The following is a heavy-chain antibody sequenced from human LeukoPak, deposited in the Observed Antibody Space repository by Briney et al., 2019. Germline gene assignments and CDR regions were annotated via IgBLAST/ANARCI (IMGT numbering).Heavy chain of an antibody. D-gene: IGHD2-15*01. CDR1: VVSMNGYY. V-gene: IGHV4-4*07. CDR3: AKSGLNRFDY. J-gene: IGHJ4*02. CDR2: VDSSGNT. Sequence: SETLSLTCSVSVVSMNGYYWSWLRQSAGNRLEWIGHVDSSGNTNYNPSLESRVTMSVDTSKKQFSLKLTSVTAADMAVYYCAKSGLNRFDYWGQGTLVTVSS.